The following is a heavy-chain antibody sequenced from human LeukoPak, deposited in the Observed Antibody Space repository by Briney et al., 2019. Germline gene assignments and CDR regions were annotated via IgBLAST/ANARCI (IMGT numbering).Heavy chain of an antibody. V-gene: IGHV1-2*02. Sequence: ASVKVSCKASGYTFTDYYMHWVRQAPGQGLEWMGWINPNSGGTNSAEKFQGRVTMTRDTSISTAYMELSRLRSDDTAVYYCAATYGSGSRGDAFDIWGQGTMVTVSS. CDR3: AATYGSGSRGDAFDI. J-gene: IGHJ3*02. CDR2: INPNSGGT. CDR1: GYTFTDYY. D-gene: IGHD3-10*01.